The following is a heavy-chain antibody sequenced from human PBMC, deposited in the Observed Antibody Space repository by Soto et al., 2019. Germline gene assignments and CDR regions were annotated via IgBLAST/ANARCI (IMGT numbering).Heavy chain of an antibody. CDR1: GYTFTSYG. D-gene: IGHD1-7*01. V-gene: IGHV1-18*04. CDR2: ISGYNGNT. Sequence: VQLVQSGAEVKKPGASVKVSCKASGYTFTSYGISWLRQAPGQGLEWMGWISGYNGNTNYAQELQGRVTRTIDTSTSKAYEELRILRSDDTAVYFCASDRMELRGRVWFDTWGQGPMVTVSS. J-gene: IGHJ5*02. CDR3: ASDRMELRGRVWFDT.